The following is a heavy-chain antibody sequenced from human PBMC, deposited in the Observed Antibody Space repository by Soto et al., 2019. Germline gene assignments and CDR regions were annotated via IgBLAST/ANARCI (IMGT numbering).Heavy chain of an antibody. CDR2: LDGSRSYI. CDR1: GFTFSSHG. J-gene: IGHJ3*02. V-gene: IGHV3-21*01. D-gene: IGHD3-22*01. CDR3: ARVMNYYDSSGYYSRFFDI. Sequence: PGGSLRLSCAASGFTFSSHGMNWVRQAPGKGLEWVSSLDGSRSYIHYADSVRGRFIISRDNAKNSLYLQMNSLRAEDTAVYYCARVMNYYDSSGYYSRFFDIWGQGTMVTVSS.